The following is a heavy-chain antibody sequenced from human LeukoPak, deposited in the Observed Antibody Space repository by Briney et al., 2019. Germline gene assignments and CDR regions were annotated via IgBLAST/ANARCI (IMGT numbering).Heavy chain of an antibody. CDR1: GFTFSSYW. V-gene: IGHV3-74*01. CDR2: INGDGSTT. J-gene: IGHJ4*02. CDR3: ARSFDY. Sequence: GGSLTLSCAASGFTFSSYWMHWVRQVPGKGLVWVSRINGDGSTTNYADAVKGRFTISRNNAKNTLYLQMNSLRAEDTAVYYCARSFDYWGQGTLVTV.